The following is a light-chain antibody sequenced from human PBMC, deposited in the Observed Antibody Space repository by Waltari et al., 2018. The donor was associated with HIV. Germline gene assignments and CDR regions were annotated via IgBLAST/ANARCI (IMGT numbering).Light chain of an antibody. CDR2: EVS. J-gene: IGLJ1*01. Sequence: QSALTQAPSASGSPGQSVTISCTGTSSHVGGYNSVSWYQQHPGKAPKLMIYEVSQRPSGVPDRFSGSKSGNTASLTVSGLQAEDEADYYCSSYAGSNNFVFGTGTKVTVL. CDR3: SSYAGSNNFV. V-gene: IGLV2-8*01. CDR1: SSHVGGYNS.